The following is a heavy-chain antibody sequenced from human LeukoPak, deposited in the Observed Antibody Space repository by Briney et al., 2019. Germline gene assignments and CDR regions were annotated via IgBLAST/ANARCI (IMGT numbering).Heavy chain of an antibody. D-gene: IGHD3-3*01. CDR1: GGSISSGSYY. Sequence: PSQTLSLTCTVSGGSISSGSYYWSWIRQPAGKGLEWLGRIYTSGSTNYNPSPKSRVTISVDTSKNQFSLKLSSVTAADTAVYYCAKGSPTYLEWLSTFDYWGQGTLVTVSS. CDR2: IYTSGST. J-gene: IGHJ4*02. CDR3: AKGSPTYLEWLSTFDY. V-gene: IGHV4-61*02.